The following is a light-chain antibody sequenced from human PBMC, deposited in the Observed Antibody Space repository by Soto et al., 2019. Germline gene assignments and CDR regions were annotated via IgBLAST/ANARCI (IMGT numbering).Light chain of an antibody. V-gene: IGKV1-9*01. CDR1: QGISSF. CDR3: QQLNSYPLT. Sequence: IQLTQSPSSLSASVGDRVTITCRASQGISSFLAWYQQKPGKAPKLLIYVASTLQSGVPARFSGSGSGTDFTITISSLQPEDFPTYYCQQLNSYPLTFGQGTKLEIK. J-gene: IGKJ2*01. CDR2: VAS.